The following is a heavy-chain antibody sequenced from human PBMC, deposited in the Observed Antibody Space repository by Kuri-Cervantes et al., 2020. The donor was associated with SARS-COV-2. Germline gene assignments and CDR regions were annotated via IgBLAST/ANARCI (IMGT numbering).Heavy chain of an antibody. J-gene: IGHJ3*01. V-gene: IGHV1-45*02. Sequence: SVKVSCKASGYSFTYRRLHWVRQAPGQALEWMGLITPFNGNTDHAQKFQDRVTITGDRSMNTAYMELSSLTSEDTAMYYCATQACPNGVCFSNAAFDVWGQGTMVTVSS. CDR1: GYSFTYRR. CDR2: ITPFNGNT. D-gene: IGHD2-8*01. CDR3: ATQACPNGVCFSNAAFDV.